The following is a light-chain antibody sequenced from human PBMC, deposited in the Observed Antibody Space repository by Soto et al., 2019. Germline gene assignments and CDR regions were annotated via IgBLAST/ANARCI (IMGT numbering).Light chain of an antibody. V-gene: IGKV1-39*01. CDR3: QLSDRIMWT. CDR2: AAS. J-gene: IGKJ1*01. Sequence: ERGAGTGRRCQGISTYLNWYQQKPGKAPKLLIYAASSLQSGVPSRFRGSGSQTALTLTISSLQPEDFATYSSQLSDRIMWTFAQGTKVDIK. CDR1: QGISTY.